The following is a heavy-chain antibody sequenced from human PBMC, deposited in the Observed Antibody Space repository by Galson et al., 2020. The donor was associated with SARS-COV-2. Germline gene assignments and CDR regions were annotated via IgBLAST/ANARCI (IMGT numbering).Heavy chain of an antibody. CDR2: IGVSDDSL. Sequence: GESLKISCVASGFTFSTHDMNWVRQAPGKGLEWISYIGVSDDSLRYADSVKGRFFISRDNAKNALYLQMNSLRVEDTAIYYCVRDRSQWRQLIYFDYWGPGTLVLVSS. CDR3: VRDRSQWRQLIYFDY. J-gene: IGHJ4*02. D-gene: IGHD2-15*01. V-gene: IGHV3-48*03. CDR1: GFTFSTHD.